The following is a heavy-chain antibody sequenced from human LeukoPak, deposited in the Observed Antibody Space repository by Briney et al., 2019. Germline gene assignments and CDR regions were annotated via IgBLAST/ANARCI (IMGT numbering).Heavy chain of an antibody. Sequence: PGGSLRLSCAASGFTFSTYGMSWVRQAPGKGLEWVSAISGSGASTYYADSAKGRFTISRDNSKNTLYLQMNSLRAEDTAIYYCAKGQQQLVFCWFDPWGQGTLVTVSS. J-gene: IGHJ5*02. CDR3: AKGQQQLVFCWFDP. CDR2: ISGSGAST. CDR1: GFTFSTYG. V-gene: IGHV3-23*01. D-gene: IGHD6-13*01.